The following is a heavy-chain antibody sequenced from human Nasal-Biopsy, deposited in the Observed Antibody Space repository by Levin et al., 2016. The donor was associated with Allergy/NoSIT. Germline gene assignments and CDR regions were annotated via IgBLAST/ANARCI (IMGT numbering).Heavy chain of an antibody. CDR1: GGSISSGDNY. CDR2: MYTTRST. Sequence: SETLSLTCTVSGGSISSGDNYWSWVRQPAGEGLEWIGLMYTTRSTSYNPSLKSRVTISADTSRNQFSLKLSSVTAADTAVYYCARGAASPYYRYYSGMDVWGQGTTVTVPS. J-gene: IGHJ6*02. CDR3: ARGAASPYYRYYSGMDV. D-gene: IGHD6-25*01. V-gene: IGHV4-61*02.